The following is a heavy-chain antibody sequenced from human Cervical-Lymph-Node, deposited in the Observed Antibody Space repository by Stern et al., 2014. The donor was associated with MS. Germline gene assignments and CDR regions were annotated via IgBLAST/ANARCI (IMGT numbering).Heavy chain of an antibody. CDR3: GKQVRE. CDR1: GGSVSSDAYY. J-gene: IGHJ4*02. Sequence: QVQLQEAGPGLVKPSETLSLTCTVSGGSVSSDAYYWSWILQSPGKGLEWIGYIYHSGSSSYTPSLKSRVTMSVDTSKNQFSLRLTSVTAADTAVYYCGKQVREWGRGTLVTVSS. CDR2: IYHSGSS. V-gene: IGHV4-61*08.